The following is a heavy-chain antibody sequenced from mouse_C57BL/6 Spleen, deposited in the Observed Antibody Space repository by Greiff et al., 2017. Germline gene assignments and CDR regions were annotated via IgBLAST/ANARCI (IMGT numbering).Heavy chain of an antibody. CDR3: AITRQLGFAY. Sequence: VQLQQSGPGLVAPSQSLSITCPVSGFSLTSYAISWFRQPPGKGLEWLGVIWTGGGTNYNSALNSRLSISKDNSKSQVFLKMNSLQTDDTARYYCAITRQLGFAYWGQGTLVTVSA. CDR2: IWTGGGT. D-gene: IGHD3-2*01. J-gene: IGHJ3*01. V-gene: IGHV2-9-1*01. CDR1: GFSLTSYA.